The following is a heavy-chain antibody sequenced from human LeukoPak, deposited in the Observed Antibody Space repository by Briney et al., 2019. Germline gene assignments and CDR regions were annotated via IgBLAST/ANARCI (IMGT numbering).Heavy chain of an antibody. CDR2: ISHDGFI. J-gene: IGHJ4*02. D-gene: IGHD5-24*01. V-gene: IGHV3-74*01. CDR3: ARDWVYKIDY. Sequence: SLRLSXETAGFTFSSYVMHWVRRTPGKGLVWVSRISHDGFISYADSVKGRFTISRDNAKNTLILQMNSLRAEDTAVYYCARDWVYKIDYWGRGTLVTVSS. CDR1: GFTFSSYV.